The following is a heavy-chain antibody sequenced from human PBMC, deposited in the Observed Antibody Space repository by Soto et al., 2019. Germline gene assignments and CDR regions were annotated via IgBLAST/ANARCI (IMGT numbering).Heavy chain of an antibody. V-gene: IGHV3-74*01. J-gene: IGHJ4*02. Sequence: PGGSLRLSCAASGFTFSTYWMHWVRQAPGKGLVWVSRINSDGSSTNYADSVKGRFTISRDNAKNTLFLQMNSLRAEDTALYYCARGYCSGGSCWDPSFDYWGQGTLVTVS. CDR1: GFTFSTYW. D-gene: IGHD2-15*01. CDR2: INSDGSST. CDR3: ARGYCSGGSCWDPSFDY.